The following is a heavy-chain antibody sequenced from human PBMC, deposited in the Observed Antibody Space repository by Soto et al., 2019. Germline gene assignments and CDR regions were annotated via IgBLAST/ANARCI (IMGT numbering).Heavy chain of an antibody. J-gene: IGHJ4*02. D-gene: IGHD6-19*01. CDR2: MNPNSGNT. Sequence: APEEVSSKASGSTFTSYDINWVRQATGQGLEWTGWMNPNSGNTGYAQKFQGRVAMTRNTSISTAYMELSSLRSEDTAVYSCARGGRGAMAQRYYFGCWGQGTL. V-gene: IGHV1-8*01. CDR3: ARGGRGAMAQRYYFGC. CDR1: GSTFTSYD.